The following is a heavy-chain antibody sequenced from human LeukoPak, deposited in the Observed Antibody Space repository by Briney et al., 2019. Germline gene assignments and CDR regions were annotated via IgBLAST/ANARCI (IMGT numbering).Heavy chain of an antibody. V-gene: IGHV3-30*18. CDR1: GFSFSNYG. Sequence: AGGSLRLSCAASGFSFSNYGMHWVRQAPGEGLEWVAVVSYDEKVQYYGDSVKGRFTISRDNSKNTLYLQMNSLRAEDTAVYYCAKEEGPGYCSSTSCYKALDYWGQGTLVTVSS. CDR2: VSYDEKVQ. J-gene: IGHJ4*02. CDR3: AKEEGPGYCSSTSCYKALDY. D-gene: IGHD2-2*02.